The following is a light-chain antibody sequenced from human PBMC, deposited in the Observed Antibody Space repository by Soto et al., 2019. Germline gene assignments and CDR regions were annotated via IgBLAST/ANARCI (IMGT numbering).Light chain of an antibody. V-gene: IGKV3-20*01. CDR1: QSVSSSY. CDR2: DAS. CDR3: QQYGSSPPT. J-gene: IGKJ1*01. Sequence: EIVLTQSPGTLSLSPGERATLSCRASQSVSSSYLAWYQQKPGQAPRPLIYDASSRATGIPDRFSGSGSGTDFTLTISRLEPEDFAVYYCQQYGSSPPTFGQGTKVDIK.